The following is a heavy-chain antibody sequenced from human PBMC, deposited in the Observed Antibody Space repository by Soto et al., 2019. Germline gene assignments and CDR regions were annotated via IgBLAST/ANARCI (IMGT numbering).Heavy chain of an antibody. J-gene: IGHJ4*02. CDR1: GYTFTSYA. V-gene: IGHV1-3*01. D-gene: IGHD3-3*01. Sequence: ASVKVSCKASGYTFTSYAMHWVRQAPGQRLEWMGWINAGNGNTKYSQKFQGRVTITRDTSASTAYMELSSLRSEDTAVYYCARDLGFWSGLDYWGQGTLVTVSA. CDR3: ARDLGFWSGLDY. CDR2: INAGNGNT.